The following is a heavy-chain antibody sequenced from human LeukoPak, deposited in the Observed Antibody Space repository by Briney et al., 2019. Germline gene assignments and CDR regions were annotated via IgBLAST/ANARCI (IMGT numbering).Heavy chain of an antibody. J-gene: IGHJ4*02. D-gene: IGHD6-13*01. CDR1: GFTFSSYE. V-gene: IGHV3-23*01. Sequence: GGSLRLSCAASGFTFSSYEMNWVRQAPGKGLEWVSGISGSGGYTYYADSVKGRVTISRDNSKNTLYLQMNSLRAEDTAVYYCAKGGSSWSEIDYWGQGTLVTVSS. CDR3: AKGGSSWSEIDY. CDR2: ISGSGGYT.